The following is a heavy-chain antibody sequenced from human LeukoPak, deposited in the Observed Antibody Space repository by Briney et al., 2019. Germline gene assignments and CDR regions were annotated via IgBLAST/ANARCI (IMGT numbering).Heavy chain of an antibody. V-gene: IGHV4-39*01. Sequence: SETLSLTCTVSGGSISSSSYYWGWIRQPPGKGLEWIGSIYYSGSTYYNPSLKSRVTISVDTSKNQFSLKLSSVTAADTAVYYCARHGLAAAGTWFDYWGRGTLVTVSS. J-gene: IGHJ4*02. CDR2: IYYSGST. CDR3: ARHGLAAAGTWFDY. D-gene: IGHD6-13*01. CDR1: GGSISSSSYY.